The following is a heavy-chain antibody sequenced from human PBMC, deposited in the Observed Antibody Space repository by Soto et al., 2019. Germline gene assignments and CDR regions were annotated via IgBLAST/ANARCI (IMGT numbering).Heavy chain of an antibody. Sequence: EVQLVESGGGLVQPGGSLRLSCAASGFTFSSYWMHWVRQAPGKGLVWVSRINSDGSSTSYADSVKGRFTITRDNAKNTLYQQMLCRRAENTAVYYCALAVAGPTAIVYWGQGSLVTVSS. V-gene: IGHV3-74*01. D-gene: IGHD6-19*01. CDR2: INSDGSST. CDR3: ALAVAGPTAIVY. J-gene: IGHJ4*02. CDR1: GFTFSSYW.